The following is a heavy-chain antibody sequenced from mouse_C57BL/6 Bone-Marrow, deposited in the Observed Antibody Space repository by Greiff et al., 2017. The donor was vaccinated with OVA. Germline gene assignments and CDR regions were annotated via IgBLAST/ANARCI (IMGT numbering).Heavy chain of an antibody. V-gene: IGHV1-50*01. Sequence: VQLQQSGAELVKPGASVKLSCKASGYTFTSYWMQWVKQRPGQGLEWIGEIDPYDSYTNYNQKFKGKATLTVDTSSSTAYRQISSLTSEDAEVYCCAGAVFAYWGQGTLVTVSA. CDR3: AGAVFAY. CDR2: IDPYDSYT. J-gene: IGHJ3*01. CDR1: GYTFTSYW.